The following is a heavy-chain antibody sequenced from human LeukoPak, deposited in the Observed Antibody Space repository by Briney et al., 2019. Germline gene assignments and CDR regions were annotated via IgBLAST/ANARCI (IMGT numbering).Heavy chain of an antibody. V-gene: IGHV1-8*03. D-gene: IGHD3-3*01. J-gene: IGHJ3*02. Sequence: ASVKVSCKASGYTFTSYDINWVRQATGQGLEWIGWMNPNSGNTGYAQKFQGRVTITRNTSISTAYMELSSLRSEDTAVCYCARGHQLRFLEWLPDDAFDIWGQGTMVTVSS. CDR3: ARGHQLRFLEWLPDDAFDI. CDR2: MNPNSGNT. CDR1: GYTFTSYD.